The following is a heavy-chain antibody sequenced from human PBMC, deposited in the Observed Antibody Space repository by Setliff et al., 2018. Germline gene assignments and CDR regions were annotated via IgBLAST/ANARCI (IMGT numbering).Heavy chain of an antibody. CDR1: GFTFSSYS. CDR3: ARDPGHIAAAGTGYPVDY. D-gene: IGHD6-13*01. Sequence: PGGSLRLSCAASGFTFSSYSMNWVRQAPGKGLEWVSSISSSSSYIYYADSVKGRFTISRDNAKNSLYLQMNSLRAEDTAVYYCARDPGHIAAAGTGYPVDYWGQGTLVTVSS. CDR2: ISSSSSYI. V-gene: IGHV3-21*01. J-gene: IGHJ4*02.